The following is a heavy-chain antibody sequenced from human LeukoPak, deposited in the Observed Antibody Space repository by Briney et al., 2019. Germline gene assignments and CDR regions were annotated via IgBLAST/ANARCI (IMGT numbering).Heavy chain of an antibody. CDR1: GFTFSSYA. V-gene: IGHV3-23*01. Sequence: PTGGSLRLSRAASGFTFSSYAMSWVRQAPGKGLEWVSAISGSGGSTYYADSVKGRFTISRDNSKNTLYLQMNTLRAEDTAVYYCAKPAYYYDSSGYRGLDDYWGQGTLVTVSS. J-gene: IGHJ4*02. CDR3: AKPAYYYDSSGYRGLDDY. D-gene: IGHD3-22*01. CDR2: ISGSGGST.